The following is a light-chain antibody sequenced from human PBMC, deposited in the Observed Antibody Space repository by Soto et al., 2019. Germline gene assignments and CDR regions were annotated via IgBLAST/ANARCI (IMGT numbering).Light chain of an antibody. CDR1: SGHSSYI. J-gene: IGLJ2*01. Sequence: QSVLTQSSSASASLGSSVKLTCTLGSGHSSYIIAWHQQQPGKAPRYLMKVDGSGTHDKGSAVPDRFSASSSGADRYLTISNLHFEDEADYYCETWDSDTVVFGGGTKLTVL. CDR3: ETWDSDTVV. V-gene: IGLV4-60*02. CDR2: VDGSGTH.